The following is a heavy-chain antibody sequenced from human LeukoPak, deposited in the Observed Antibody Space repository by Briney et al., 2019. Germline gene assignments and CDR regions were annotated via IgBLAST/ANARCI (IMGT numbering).Heavy chain of an antibody. CDR1: GGSISSSSYY. V-gene: IGHV4-39*01. CDR3: ARHQQGVGAIIDY. Sequence: SETLSLTCTVSGGSISSSSYYWGWIRQPPGKGLEWIGSIYYSGSTYYNPSLKSRVTISVDTSKNQFSLKLSSVTAADTAVYYCARHQQGVGAIIDYWGQGTLATVSS. J-gene: IGHJ4*02. CDR2: IYYSGST. D-gene: IGHD1-26*01.